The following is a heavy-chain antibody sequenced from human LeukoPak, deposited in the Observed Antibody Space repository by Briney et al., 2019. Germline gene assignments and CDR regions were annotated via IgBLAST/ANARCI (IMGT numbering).Heavy chain of an antibody. D-gene: IGHD2-2*01. CDR1: GGSISSYY. CDR3: ARRVVPAASDY. J-gene: IGHJ4*02. Sequence: SETLSLTCTVSGGSISSYYWSWIRQPPGKGLEWIGYIYYSGSTNYNPSLKSRVTISVDTSKNQFSLKLSSVTAADTAVYYCARRVVPAASDYWGQGTLVTVSS. CDR2: IYYSGST. V-gene: IGHV4-59*12.